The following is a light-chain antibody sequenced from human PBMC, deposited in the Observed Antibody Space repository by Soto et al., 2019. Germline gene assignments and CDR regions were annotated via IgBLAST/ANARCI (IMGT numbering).Light chain of an antibody. CDR3: GSYTSTYVRI. Sequence: QSVLTQSPSVSAAPGQKVTISCSGSSSNIGGNSVSWYQQLPGTAPKLLIYDDNKRPSGIPDRFSGSKSGTSATLGITGFQTGDEADYYCGSYTSTYVRIFGTGTKV. CDR1: SSNIGGNS. CDR2: DDN. V-gene: IGLV1-51*01. J-gene: IGLJ1*01.